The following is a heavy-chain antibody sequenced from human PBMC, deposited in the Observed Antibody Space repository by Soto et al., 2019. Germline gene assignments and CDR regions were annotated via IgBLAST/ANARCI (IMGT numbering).Heavy chain of an antibody. CDR3: AYRGDDSSSVYYYYFDS. CDR2: IYSGGST. D-gene: IGHD3-22*01. Sequence: GGSLRLSCAASGFTVSSNYMSWVRQAPGKGLEWVSVIYSGGSTYYADSMKGRFTIYRDNSENTLYLQMNSLRVEDTAVYYCAYRGDDSSSVYYYYFDSWGLGTLVTVSS. CDR1: GFTVSSNY. J-gene: IGHJ4*02. V-gene: IGHV3-66*01.